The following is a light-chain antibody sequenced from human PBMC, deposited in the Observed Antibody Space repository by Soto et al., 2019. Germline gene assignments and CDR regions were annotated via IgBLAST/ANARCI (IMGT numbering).Light chain of an antibody. CDR3: GTWGVSGGV. V-gene: IGLV1-51*02. Sequence: QSALTQPASVSGSPGQSITISCSGISPDFGVSWYQHFPGKAPKLLIFEVSNRPSGIPERFSGSKSGTSATLDITGLQTGDEAVYYCGTWGVSGGVFGGGTKLTVL. J-gene: IGLJ2*01. CDR2: EVS. CDR1: SPDFG.